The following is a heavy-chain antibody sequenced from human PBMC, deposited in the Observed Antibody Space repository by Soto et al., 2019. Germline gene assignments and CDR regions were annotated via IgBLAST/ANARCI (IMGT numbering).Heavy chain of an antibody. V-gene: IGHV3-21*01. CDR1: GFTFSNYN. J-gene: IGHJ5*02. Sequence: GGSLRLSCVASGFTFSNYNMNWVRQAPGKGLEWVSHVSGSSIYIHYADSVRGRFTISRDNAKNSVYLQMDSLRVEDTAVYYCAREGALKPFSSWGQGALVTVSS. CDR3: AREGALKPFSS. CDR2: VSGSSIYI.